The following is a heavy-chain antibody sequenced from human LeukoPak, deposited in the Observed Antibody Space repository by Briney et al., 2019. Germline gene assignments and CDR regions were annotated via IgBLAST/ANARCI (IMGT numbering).Heavy chain of an antibody. V-gene: IGHV4-34*01. J-gene: IGHJ4*02. D-gene: IGHD3-9*01. CDR3: ARGRAYYDILTGYYKSGGYDY. CDR2: INHSGST. CDR1: GGSFSGYY. Sequence: SETLSLTCAVYGGSFSGYYWSWILQPPGKGLEWIGEINHSGSTNYNPSLKSRVTISVDTSKNQFSLKLSSVTAADTAVYYCARGRAYYDILTGYYKSGGYDYWGQGTLVTVSS.